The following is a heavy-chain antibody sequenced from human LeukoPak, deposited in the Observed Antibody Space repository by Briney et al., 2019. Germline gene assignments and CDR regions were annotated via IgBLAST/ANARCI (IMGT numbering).Heavy chain of an antibody. Sequence: SETLSLTCTVSGGSISSGSYYWSWIRQPAGKGLEWIGRIYTSGSTNYNPSLKSRVTISVDTSKNQFSLKLSSVTAADTAVYYCALTLDGYNAKFDYWGQGTLVTVSS. V-gene: IGHV4-61*02. CDR3: ALTLDGYNAKFDY. CDR2: IYTSGST. D-gene: IGHD5-24*01. CDR1: GGSISSGSYY. J-gene: IGHJ4*02.